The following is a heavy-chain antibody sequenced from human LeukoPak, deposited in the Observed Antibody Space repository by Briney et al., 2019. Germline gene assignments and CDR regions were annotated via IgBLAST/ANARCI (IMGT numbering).Heavy chain of an antibody. J-gene: IGHJ4*02. CDR3: AKGLVGYCTGGVCPYFDY. Sequence: GGSLRLSCAASGFTFSSYAMSWVRQAPGKGLEWVSAISGSGGSTYYADSVKGRFTISRDNSKNTLYLQMNSLRAEDTAVYYCAKGLVGYCTGGVCPYFDYWGQGTLVTVSS. CDR2: ISGSGGST. V-gene: IGHV3-23*01. CDR1: GFTFSSYA. D-gene: IGHD2-8*02.